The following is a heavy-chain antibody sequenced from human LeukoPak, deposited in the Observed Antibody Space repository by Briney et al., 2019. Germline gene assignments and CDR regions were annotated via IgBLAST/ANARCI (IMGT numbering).Heavy chain of an antibody. Sequence: GGSLRLSCAASGFTFSSYGMHWVRQAPGKGLEWVAFIRYDGSNKYYADSVKGRFTISRDNSKNTLYLQMNSLRAEDTAVYYCAKDLHRYSGYDYGDYWGQGTLVTVSS. V-gene: IGHV3-30*02. D-gene: IGHD5-12*01. CDR3: AKDLHRYSGYDYGDY. CDR2: IRYDGSNK. CDR1: GFTFSSYG. J-gene: IGHJ4*02.